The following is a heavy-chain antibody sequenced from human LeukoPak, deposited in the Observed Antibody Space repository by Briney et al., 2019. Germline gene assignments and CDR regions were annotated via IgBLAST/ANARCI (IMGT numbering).Heavy chain of an antibody. V-gene: IGHV3-48*02. CDR3: ARRLLWFGELSTHNWFDP. Sequence: GGSLRLSCAASGFTFSSYSMNWGRQAPGKGLEWVSYISSSSSTIYYADSVKGRFTISRDNAKNSLYLQMNSLRDEDTAVYYCARRLLWFGELSTHNWFDPWGQGTLVTVSS. D-gene: IGHD3-10*01. CDR2: ISSSSSTI. CDR1: GFTFSSYS. J-gene: IGHJ5*02.